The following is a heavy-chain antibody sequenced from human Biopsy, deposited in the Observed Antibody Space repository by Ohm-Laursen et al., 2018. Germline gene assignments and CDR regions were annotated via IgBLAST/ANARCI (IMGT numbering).Heavy chain of an antibody. V-gene: IGHV4-59*08. J-gene: IGHJ3*01. Sequence: ETLSLTCTVSGYSITSYFWNWIRQAPGKGLEWIGNIYYRGNTNYSPSLKSRATISLDSSKNQFSLNLNSVTATDTAVYYCARRLPLRGFAFDVWGQGTVVTVS. D-gene: IGHD3-10*01. CDR1: GYSITSYF. CDR3: ARRLPLRGFAFDV. CDR2: IYYRGNT.